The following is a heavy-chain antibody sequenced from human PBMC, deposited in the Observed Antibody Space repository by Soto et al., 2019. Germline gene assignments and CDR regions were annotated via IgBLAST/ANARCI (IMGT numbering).Heavy chain of an antibody. V-gene: IGHV4-31*03. CDR2: IYYSGSS. D-gene: IGHD2-2*01. Sequence: PSETLSLTCTVSGGSISSGGNYWSWIRQHPGKGLEWIGYIYYSGSSYYNPSLKSRVTISVDTSKNQFSLKLRSVTAADTAVYYCARLPAAMGYYYYYMDVWGKGTTVTVSS. J-gene: IGHJ6*03. CDR1: GGSISSGGNY. CDR3: ARLPAAMGYYYYYMDV.